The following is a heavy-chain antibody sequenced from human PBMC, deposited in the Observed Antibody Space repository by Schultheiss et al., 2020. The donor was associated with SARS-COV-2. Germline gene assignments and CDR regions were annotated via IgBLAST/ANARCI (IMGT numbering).Heavy chain of an antibody. Sequence: SETLSLTFAVYGGSFSGYYWSWIRQPPGKGLEWIGEINHSGSTNYNPSLKSRVTISVDTSKNQFSLKLSSVTAADTAVYYCARCQYTAMVHDWGQGTLVTVSS. V-gene: IGHV4-34*01. D-gene: IGHD5-18*01. CDR3: ARCQYTAMVHD. CDR1: GGSFSGYY. J-gene: IGHJ4*02. CDR2: INHSGST.